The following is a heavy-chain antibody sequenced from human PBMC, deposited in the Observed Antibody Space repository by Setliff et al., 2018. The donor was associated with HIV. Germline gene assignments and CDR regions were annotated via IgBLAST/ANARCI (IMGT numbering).Heavy chain of an antibody. D-gene: IGHD6-19*01. V-gene: IGHV4-59*01. Sequence: SETLSLTCSVSGGSINSYYWSWIRQPPGKGLEWVGYIYYSGGTTYNPSLKSRVTISVDTSKNQFSLKLTSVTVADTAVYYCAGYTSGWYAPYWGQGTLVTVSS. CDR1: GGSINSYY. CDR2: IYYSGGT. CDR3: AGYTSGWYAPY. J-gene: IGHJ4*02.